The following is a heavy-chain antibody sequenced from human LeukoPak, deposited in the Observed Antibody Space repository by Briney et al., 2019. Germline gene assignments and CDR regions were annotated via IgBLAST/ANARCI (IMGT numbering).Heavy chain of an antibody. CDR3: ARQRPGWFDP. J-gene: IGHJ5*02. D-gene: IGHD7-27*01. Sequence: SETLSLTCTVSGYSISSGYYWGRIRQPPGKGLEWIGSIYYSGSTYYNPSLKSRVTISVDTSKNQFSLKLSSVTAADTAVYYCARQRPGWFDPWGQGTLVTVSS. CDR2: IYYSGST. CDR1: GYSISSGYY. V-gene: IGHV4-38-2*02.